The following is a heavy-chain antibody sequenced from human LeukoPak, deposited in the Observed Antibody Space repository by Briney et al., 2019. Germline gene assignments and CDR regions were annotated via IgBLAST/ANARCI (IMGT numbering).Heavy chain of an antibody. V-gene: IGHV4-59*01. CDR3: ATIKRGSIFGYFDF. D-gene: IGHD5-18*01. J-gene: IGHJ4*02. Sequence: SETLSLTCTVSGGSISSYYWSWIRQPPGKGLEWIAYMFDSENTKDNPSLKSRITLSADTSKNQFSLRLNSVTAADTAVYYCATIKRGSIFGYFDFWGQGILVTVSS. CDR2: MFDSENT. CDR1: GGSISSYY.